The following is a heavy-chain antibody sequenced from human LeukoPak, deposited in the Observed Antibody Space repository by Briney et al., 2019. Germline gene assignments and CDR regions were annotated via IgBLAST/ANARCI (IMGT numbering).Heavy chain of an antibody. D-gene: IGHD3-9*01. J-gene: IGHJ4*02. CDR3: TRQEAGGGLTY. V-gene: IGHV4-39*01. Sequence: PSETLSLTCTVSGGSISSSSYYWGWIRQPPGKGLEWIGSIYYSGSTYYNPSLKSRVTISVDTSKNQFSLKLSSVTAADTAVYYCTRQEAGGGLTYWGQGTLVTVSS. CDR2: IYYSGST. CDR1: GGSISSSSYY.